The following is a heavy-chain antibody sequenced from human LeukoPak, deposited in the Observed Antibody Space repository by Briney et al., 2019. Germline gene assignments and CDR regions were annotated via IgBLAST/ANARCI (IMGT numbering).Heavy chain of an antibody. CDR1: GYTFSSYG. CDR3: ARDEQQLGNWFDP. Sequence: ASVKVSCKASGYTFSSYGISWVRQAPGQGLEWMGWMSAYNGNRNYAQKFQGRVTMTTDTSTSTAYMELRSLRSDDTAVYYCARDEQQLGNWFDPWGQGTLVTVSS. V-gene: IGHV1-18*01. CDR2: MSAYNGNR. D-gene: IGHD1-1*01. J-gene: IGHJ5*02.